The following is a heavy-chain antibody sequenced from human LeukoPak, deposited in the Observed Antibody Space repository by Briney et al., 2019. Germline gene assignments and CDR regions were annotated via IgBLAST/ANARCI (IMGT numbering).Heavy chain of an antibody. J-gene: IGHJ6*02. CDR2: MNPNSGNT. D-gene: IGHD3-3*01. CDR1: GYTFTSYD. V-gene: IGHV1-8*01. CDR3: ARGTHPLRFLEWLLEDYGMDV. Sequence: ASVTVSCKASGYTFTSYDINWVRQATGQGLEWMGWMNPNSGNTGYAQKFQGRVTMTRNTSISTAYMELSSLRSEDTAVYYCARGTHPLRFLEWLLEDYGMDVWGQGTTVTVSS.